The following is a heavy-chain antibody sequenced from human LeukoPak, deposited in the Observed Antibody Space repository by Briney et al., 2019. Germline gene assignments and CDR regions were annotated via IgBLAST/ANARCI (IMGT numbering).Heavy chain of an antibody. CDR1: GGTFSSYA. CDR2: IIPIFGTA. D-gene: IGHD3-9*01. J-gene: IGHJ4*02. Sequence: SVKVSCKASGGTFSSYAISWVRQAPGQGLEWMGGIIPIFGTANYAQKFQGRVTITANESTSTAYMELSSLRSEDTAVYYCARGGPIGNGVPVLRYFDWPPEGYYFDYWGQGTLVTVSS. CDR3: ARGGPIGNGVPVLRYFDWPPEGYYFDY. V-gene: IGHV1-69*13.